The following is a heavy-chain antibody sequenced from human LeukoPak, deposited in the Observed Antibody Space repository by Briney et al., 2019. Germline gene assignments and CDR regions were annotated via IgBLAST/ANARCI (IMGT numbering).Heavy chain of an antibody. V-gene: IGHV3-7*01. D-gene: IGHD4-17*01. CDR3: ARAGRHTVTTIVCDYFDY. Sequence: GGSLRLSCATSGFSFSNYWMSWVRQSPGKGLEWVASIKQDGSDNYYVDSVKGRFTISRDNAKNSQYLQMSSLRAEDTAVYYCARAGRHTVTTIVCDYFDYWGQGTLVTVSS. CDR1: GFSFSNYW. CDR2: IKQDGSDN. J-gene: IGHJ4*02.